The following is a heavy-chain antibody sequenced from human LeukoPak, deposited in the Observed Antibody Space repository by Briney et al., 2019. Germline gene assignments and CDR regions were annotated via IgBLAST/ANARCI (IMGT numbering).Heavy chain of an antibody. CDR1: GFIFTGYN. Sequence: ASVKVSCKTSGFIFTGYNIHWVRQAPGQGLEWMGWINPNSGGTYYTQHFQGRVSTTLDTSISTAYMELSSLRSDDTAVYYCARDMTPTIAAESWLDPWGQGTLITVSS. D-gene: IGHD6-13*01. V-gene: IGHV1-2*02. CDR3: ARDMTPTIAAESWLDP. J-gene: IGHJ5*02. CDR2: INPNSGGT.